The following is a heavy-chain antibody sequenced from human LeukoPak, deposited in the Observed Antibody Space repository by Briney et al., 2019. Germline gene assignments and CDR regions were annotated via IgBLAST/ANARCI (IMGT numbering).Heavy chain of an antibody. V-gene: IGHV4-30-4*08. CDR2: IYYSGST. CDR1: GGSISSGDYY. Sequence: SQTLSLTCTVSGGSISSGDYYWSWIRQPPGKGLEWIGYIYYSGSTYYNPSLKSRVTISVDTSKNQFSLKLGSVTAADTAVYYCARHTAYYYDSSGYYAFDIWGQGTMVTVSS. J-gene: IGHJ3*02. CDR3: ARHTAYYYDSSGYYAFDI. D-gene: IGHD3-22*01.